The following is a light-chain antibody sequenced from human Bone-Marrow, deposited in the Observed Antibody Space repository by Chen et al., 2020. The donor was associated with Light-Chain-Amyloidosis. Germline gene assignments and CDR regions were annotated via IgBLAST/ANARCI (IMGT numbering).Light chain of an antibody. CDR2: NDD. CDR1: SSNIGINY. Sequence: SVLTQPPSASGTPGQRVTISCSGASSNIGINYVYWYQHLPGAAPTLLIYNDDKRPSGVPDRFSASRSGTSASLAISGLQSGNEGDYHCATWDDRLIGYVFGSGTEVTVL. CDR3: ATWDDRLIGYV. J-gene: IGLJ1*01. V-gene: IGLV1-47*02.